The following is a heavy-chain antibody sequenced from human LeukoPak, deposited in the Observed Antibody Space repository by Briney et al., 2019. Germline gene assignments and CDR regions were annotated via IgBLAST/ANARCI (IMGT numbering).Heavy chain of an antibody. CDR2: ISTYNGNT. Sequence: ASVKVSCKASGDTFTSYGITWVRQAPGQGLEWMGWISTYNGNTNYAQKLQGRDTMTTDTSTSTAYMELRSLKSDDTAVYYCARRRDWNYAFDYWGQGTLVTVSS. D-gene: IGHD1-7*01. CDR1: GDTFTSYG. V-gene: IGHV1-18*01. J-gene: IGHJ4*02. CDR3: ARRRDWNYAFDY.